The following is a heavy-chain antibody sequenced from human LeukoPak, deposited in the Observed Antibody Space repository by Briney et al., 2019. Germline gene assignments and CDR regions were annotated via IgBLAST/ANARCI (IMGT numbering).Heavy chain of an antibody. CDR2: ISSSSSTI. Sequence: GGSLRLSCAASGFTFSSYSMNWVRQAPGKGLEWVSYISSSSSTIYYADSVKGRFTISRDNAKNSLYLQMNSLRAEDTAVYYCARDHFGGFDYWGQGTLVTVSS. J-gene: IGHJ4*02. V-gene: IGHV3-48*01. D-gene: IGHD3-10*01. CDR1: GFTFSSYS. CDR3: ARDHFGGFDY.